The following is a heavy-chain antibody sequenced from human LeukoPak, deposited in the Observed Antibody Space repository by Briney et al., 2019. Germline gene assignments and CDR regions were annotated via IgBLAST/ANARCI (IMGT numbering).Heavy chain of an antibody. CDR1: GGTFSSYA. D-gene: IGHD3-10*01. V-gene: IGHV1-69*13. Sequence: SVKVSCKASGGTFSSYAISWVRQAPGQGLEWMGGIIPIFGTANYAQKFQGRVTITADESTSTAYMELSSLRSEDTAVYYCASSYYGSGSYPYYFDYWGQGTLVTVSS. J-gene: IGHJ4*02. CDR3: ASSYYGSGSYPYYFDY. CDR2: IIPIFGTA.